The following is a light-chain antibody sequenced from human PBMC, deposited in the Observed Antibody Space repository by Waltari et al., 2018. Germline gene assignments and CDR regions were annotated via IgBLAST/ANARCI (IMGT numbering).Light chain of an antibody. J-gene: IGKJ1*01. V-gene: IGKV3-20*01. CDR2: CGS. Sequence: CRSSQGVVRALAWYQEKPGQAPSLLIYCGSTSATGIPDRISGSGSGTDVSLNSSRFEPDGLAVYYCQHYLRLPVPFGQGTTVEI. CDR3: QHYLRLPVP. CDR1: QGVVRA.